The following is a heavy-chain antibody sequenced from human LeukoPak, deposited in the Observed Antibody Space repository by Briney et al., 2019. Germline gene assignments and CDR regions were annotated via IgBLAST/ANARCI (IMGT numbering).Heavy chain of an antibody. CDR3: ARVDTALGPDY. CDR2: INPSGGST. V-gene: IGHV1-46*01. D-gene: IGHD5-18*01. J-gene: IGHJ4*02. Sequence: ASVKVSCKASGYTFTSYYMHWVRQAPGQGLEWMGIINPSGGSTSYAQKFQGRVTMTRDMSTSTVYMELSSLRSEDTAVYYCARVDTALGPDYWGQGTLVTVSS. CDR1: GYTFTSYY.